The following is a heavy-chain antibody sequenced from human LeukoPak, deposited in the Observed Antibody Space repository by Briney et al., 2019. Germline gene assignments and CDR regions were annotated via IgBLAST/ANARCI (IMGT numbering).Heavy chain of an antibody. J-gene: IGHJ4*02. D-gene: IGHD3-22*01. CDR1: GFTFSRYW. V-gene: IGHV3-7*03. CDR2: IKQDGSEK. CDR3: ARDKGDYDTSGSLFVF. Sequence: GGSLRLSCAASGFTFSRYWMSWVRHLPRKGLEWVANIKQDGSEKYYVDSVRGRFTISRDNAKNSLYLQMNCLRAEETAVYYCARDKGDYDTSGSLFVFGGQGTLVTVSS.